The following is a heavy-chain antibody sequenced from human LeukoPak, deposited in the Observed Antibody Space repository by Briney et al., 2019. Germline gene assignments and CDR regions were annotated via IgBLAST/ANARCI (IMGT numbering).Heavy chain of an antibody. CDR2: INSDGSV. J-gene: IGHJ5*02. CDR1: GFTVSDYW. V-gene: IGHV3-74*01. D-gene: IGHD3-10*01. Sequence: GGSLRLSCAASGFTVSDYWMHWVRQTPGKGLVWVSRINSDGSVNYADSVKGRVTISRDSAKNTLYLHMNSLRVEDTAVYYCARGRGVHGWFDPWGQGTLVTVSS. CDR3: ARGRGVHGWFDP.